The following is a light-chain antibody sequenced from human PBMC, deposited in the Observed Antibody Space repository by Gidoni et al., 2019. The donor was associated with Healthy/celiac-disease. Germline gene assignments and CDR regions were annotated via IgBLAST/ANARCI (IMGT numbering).Light chain of an antibody. CDR1: QSISSY. J-gene: IGKJ1*01. CDR3: QQSYSTPQT. Sequence: DIQMTQSPSSLSASVGDRVTITCRASQSISSYLNWYRQKPGKAPKLLIYAASSLQSGVPSRFSGSGSGTDFTLTISSLQPEYFATYYCQQSYSTPQTFGPGTKVEIK. CDR2: AAS. V-gene: IGKV1-39*01.